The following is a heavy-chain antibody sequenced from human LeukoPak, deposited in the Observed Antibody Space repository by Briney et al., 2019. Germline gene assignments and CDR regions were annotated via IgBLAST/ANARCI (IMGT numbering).Heavy chain of an antibody. Sequence: PGGSVRLSCAASGFTFSSYAMRWVRQAPGKGLEWGSVIYSGGSTYYADSVKGRFTISRDNSKNTLYLQMNSLRAEDTAVYYCAKSSSPKRSFDYWGQGTLVTVSS. CDR3: AKSSSPKRSFDY. CDR2: IYSGGST. J-gene: IGHJ4*02. V-gene: IGHV3-66*02. CDR1: GFTFSSYA. D-gene: IGHD6-6*01.